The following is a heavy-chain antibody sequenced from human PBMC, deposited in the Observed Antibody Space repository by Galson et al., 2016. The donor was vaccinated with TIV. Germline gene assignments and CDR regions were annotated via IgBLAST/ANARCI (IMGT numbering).Heavy chain of an antibody. CDR1: GVTFSYFA. D-gene: IGHD3-22*01. J-gene: IGHJ5*02. CDR3: ARGRGIYDSSGYFLFDH. Sequence: SVKVSCKASGVTFSYFAFSWVRQAPGQGLEWMGGIVPMFGTTNYAQKFQGRVTISADESTTTAYLELSSLRSEDTAVYYCARGRGIYDSSGYFLFDHWGQGTLGTVSS. CDR2: IVPMFGTT. V-gene: IGHV1-69*13.